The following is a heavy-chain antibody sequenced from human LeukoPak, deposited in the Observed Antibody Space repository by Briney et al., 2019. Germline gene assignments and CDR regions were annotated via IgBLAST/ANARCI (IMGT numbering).Heavy chain of an antibody. V-gene: IGHV4-39*01. Sequence: SETLSLTCSVSGGSTISSNYYWGWIRQPPGKGLEWIGSTYQSGSGSSYYNPSLKSRVTISGDTSKNQFFLRLSSVTAADTAVYYCASTLRFLPYRRFDYWGQGTLVTVPS. CDR1: GGSTISSNYY. D-gene: IGHD3-3*01. J-gene: IGHJ4*02. CDR3: ASTLRFLPYRRFDY. CDR2: TYQSGSGSS.